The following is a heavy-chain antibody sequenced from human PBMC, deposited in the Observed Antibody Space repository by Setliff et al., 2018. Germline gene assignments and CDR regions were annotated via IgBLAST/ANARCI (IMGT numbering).Heavy chain of an antibody. Sequence: GESLKISCAASGFTFSSYDMHWVRQATGKGLEWVSAIGTAGDTYYPGSVKGRFTISRENAKNSLYLQMNSLRAGDTAVYYCARGGKWELLNADAFDIWGQGTMVTVSS. CDR3: ARGGKWELLNADAFDI. V-gene: IGHV3-13*01. J-gene: IGHJ3*02. CDR1: GFTFSSYD. CDR2: IGTAGDT. D-gene: IGHD1-26*01.